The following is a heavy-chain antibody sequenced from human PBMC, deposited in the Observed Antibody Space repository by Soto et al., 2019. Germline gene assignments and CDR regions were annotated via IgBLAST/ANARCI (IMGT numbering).Heavy chain of an antibody. J-gene: IGHJ4*02. CDR2: IYYSGST. CDR1: GGSISSYY. Sequence: SETLSLTCTVSGGSISSYYWSWIRQPPGKGLEWIGYIYYSGSTNYNPSLKSRVTISVDTSKNQFSLKLSSVTAADKAVYYCARGIEAAGTYDYWGQGTLVTVS. V-gene: IGHV4-59*01. CDR3: ARGIEAAGTYDY. D-gene: IGHD6-13*01.